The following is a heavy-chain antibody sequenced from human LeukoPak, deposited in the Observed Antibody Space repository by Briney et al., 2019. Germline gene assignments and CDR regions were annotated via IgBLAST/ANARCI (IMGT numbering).Heavy chain of an antibody. CDR1: GFTFSDYY. J-gene: IGHJ2*01. CDR2: ISSSSDFT. D-gene: IGHD3-9*01. Sequence: PGGSLRLSCAASGFTFSDYYMNWIRQAPGKGLEWVAYISSSSDFTNYADSVKGRFTISRDNAKNSLYLQVNSLRADDTAVYYCARRYYDFLTGYYNWYFDLWGRGTLVTVSS. V-gene: IGHV3-11*03. CDR3: ARRYYDFLTGYYNWYFDL.